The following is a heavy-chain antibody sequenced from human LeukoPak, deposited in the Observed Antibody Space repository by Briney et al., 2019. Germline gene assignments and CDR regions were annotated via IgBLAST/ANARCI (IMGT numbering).Heavy chain of an antibody. CDR1: GFTFSDHF. J-gene: IGHJ4*02. Sequence: GGSLRLSCAASGFTFSDHFMSWVRQAPGKGLEWLSYISVSGNNVDYADSVKGRFTISRDNVKNSLYLEMNSLRAEDTAIYYCARRGPAAGYTWDFWGQGTLVTVSS. CDR2: ISVSGNNV. D-gene: IGHD6-13*01. CDR3: ARRGPAAGYTWDF. V-gene: IGHV3-11*01.